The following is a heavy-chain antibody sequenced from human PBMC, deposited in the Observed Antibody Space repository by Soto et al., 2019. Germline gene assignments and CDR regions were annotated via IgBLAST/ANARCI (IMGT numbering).Heavy chain of an antibody. CDR3: AGRVGMITFGGVPPGGDYYYYYGMDV. CDR2: IDPSDSYT. Sequence: GESLKISCKGSGYSFTSYWISWVRQMPGKGLEWMGRIDPSDSYTNYSPSFQGHVTISADKSISTAYLQWSSLKASDTAMYYCAGRVGMITFGGVPPGGDYYYYYGMDVWGQGTTVTVSS. V-gene: IGHV5-10-1*01. J-gene: IGHJ6*02. CDR1: GYSFTSYW. D-gene: IGHD3-16*01.